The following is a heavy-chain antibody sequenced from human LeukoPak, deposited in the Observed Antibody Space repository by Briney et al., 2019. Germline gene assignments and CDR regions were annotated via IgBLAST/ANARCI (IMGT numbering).Heavy chain of an antibody. V-gene: IGHV4-61*02. CDR1: GDSISSGNYY. CDR2: FYTSGSP. CDR3: ASLGAFAI. J-gene: IGHJ3*02. Sequence: ASETLSLTCTVSGDSISSGNYYWNWIRQPARKGLEWIGRFYTSGSPNYNPSLKSRITISVDTSKNQFSLRLSSVTAADTAVYYCASLGAFAIWGQGTMVTVSS.